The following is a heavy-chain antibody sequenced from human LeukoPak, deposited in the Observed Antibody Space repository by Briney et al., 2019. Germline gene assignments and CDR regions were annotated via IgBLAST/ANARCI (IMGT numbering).Heavy chain of an antibody. J-gene: IGHJ1*01. CDR1: GGSISSSSYY. CDR2: IYYSGST. V-gene: IGHV4-39*07. CDR3: AGVGSSWYSLQH. Sequence: PSQTLSLTCTVSGGSISSSSYYWGWIRQTPGKGLEWIGSIYYSGSTYYNPSLKSRVTISVDTSKNQFSLKLSSVTAADTAVYYCAGVGSSWYSLQHWGQGTLVTVSS. D-gene: IGHD6-13*01.